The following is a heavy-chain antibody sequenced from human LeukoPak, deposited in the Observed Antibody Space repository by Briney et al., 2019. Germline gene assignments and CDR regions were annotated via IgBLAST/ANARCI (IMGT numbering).Heavy chain of an antibody. V-gene: IGHV4-34*01. CDR3: ARGGRDGYNYWYYYYYMDV. D-gene: IGHD5-24*01. J-gene: IGHJ6*03. CDR1: GGSFSGYY. CDR2: INHSGST. Sequence: SETLSLTCAVYGGSFSGYYWSWIRQPPGKGLEWIGEINHSGSTNYNPSLKSRVTISVDTSKNQFSLKLSSVTAADTAVYYCARGGRDGYNYWYYYYYMDVWGKGTTVTISS.